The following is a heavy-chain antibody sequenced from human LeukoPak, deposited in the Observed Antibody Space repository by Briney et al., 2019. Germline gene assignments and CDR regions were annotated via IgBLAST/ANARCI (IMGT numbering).Heavy chain of an antibody. CDR3: ASSIAARREVSGDY. D-gene: IGHD6-6*01. CDR1: GGSISSSSYY. J-gene: IGHJ4*02. CDR2: IYYSGST. V-gene: IGHV4-39*07. Sequence: KPSETLSLTCIVSGGSISSSSYYWGWIRQPPGKGLEWIGSIYYSGSTYYNPSLKSRVTISVDTSKNQFSLKLSSVTAADTAVYYCASSIAARREVSGDYWGQGTLVTVSS.